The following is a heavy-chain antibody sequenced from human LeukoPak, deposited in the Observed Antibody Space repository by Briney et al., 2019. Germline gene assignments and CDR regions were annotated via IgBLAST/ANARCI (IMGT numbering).Heavy chain of an antibody. CDR1: GFTFSNYA. D-gene: IGHD2-2*01. CDR2: INGGGGGGT. Sequence: GGSLRLSCAASGFTFSNYAMSWVRQAPGKGLEWVSGINGGGGGGTFHADSMRGRFTISRDNSKNTLYLQMSSLRAEDTAVYYCAASLPNIVVVPAAKGPFGSWGQGTLVTVSS. V-gene: IGHV3-23*01. CDR3: AASLPNIVVVPAAKGPFGS. J-gene: IGHJ5*02.